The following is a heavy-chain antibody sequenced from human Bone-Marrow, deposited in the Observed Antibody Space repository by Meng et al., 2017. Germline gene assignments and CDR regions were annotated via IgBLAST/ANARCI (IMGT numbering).Heavy chain of an antibody. CDR1: GFTFSSYG. CDR3: VRDFGGNSDS. D-gene: IGHD2-15*01. CDR2: ISGSGDST. V-gene: IGHV3-23*01. Sequence: EVQLLESGGGLVQPGGSLRLSCAVSGFTFSSYGMSWVRQAPGKGLEWVSAISGSGDSTYYAGSVWGRFTISRDSARNTLYLQMDSLRAEDTAVYYCVRDFGGNSDSWGQGTLVTVSS. J-gene: IGHJ5*01.